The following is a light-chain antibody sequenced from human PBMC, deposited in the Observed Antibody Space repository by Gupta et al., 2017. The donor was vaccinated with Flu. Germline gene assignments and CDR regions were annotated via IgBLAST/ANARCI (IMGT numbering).Light chain of an antibody. Sequence: EIEMTQAPATLSVSPGERATLSCRASQSVGRNLAWYQQKPGQAPRLLIYGSSSRAAGVTDRFSGRGEKKDFTLTSTSRQYEDCAVYRVQQYNTLNNFGPGTKLEIK. V-gene: IGKV3-15*01. J-gene: IGKJ2*01. CDR1: QSVGRN. CDR3: QQYNTLNN. CDR2: GSS.